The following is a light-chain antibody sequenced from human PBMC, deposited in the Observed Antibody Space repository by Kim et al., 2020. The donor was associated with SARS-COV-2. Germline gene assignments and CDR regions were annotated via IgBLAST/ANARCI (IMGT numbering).Light chain of an antibody. CDR1: NIGSKG. J-gene: IGLJ3*02. Sequence: PGKTARITGGGNNIGSKGVHWYQQKPGQAPVLIIYYDSDRPSGIPERFSGSNSGNTATLTISRVEAGDEADYYCQVWDSSSDDRVFGGGTQLTVL. CDR2: YDS. V-gene: IGLV3-21*04. CDR3: QVWDSSSDDRV.